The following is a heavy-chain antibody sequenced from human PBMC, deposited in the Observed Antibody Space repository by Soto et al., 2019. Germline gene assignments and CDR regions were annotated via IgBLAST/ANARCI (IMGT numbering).Heavy chain of an antibody. CDR1: GVSISGYF. Sequence: PSETLSLTCTVSGVSISGYFWSWVRQPPGKGLEWIGYIYSSGSAYFHPSLKSRVTISVDTSKNQFSLKLSSVAAADTAVYYCARRYGASFDYWGQGTLVTVSS. J-gene: IGHJ4*02. D-gene: IGHD4-17*01. V-gene: IGHV4-59*01. CDR3: ARRYGASFDY. CDR2: IYSSGSA.